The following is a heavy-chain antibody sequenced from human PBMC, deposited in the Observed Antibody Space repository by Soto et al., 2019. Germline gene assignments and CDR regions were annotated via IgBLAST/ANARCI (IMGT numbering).Heavy chain of an antibody. CDR2: INHNGRT. V-gene: IGHV4-34*01. CDR3: AGIPYYDILTGYRPGGFDP. D-gene: IGHD3-9*01. J-gene: IGHJ5*02. Sequence: SETLSLTCAVYGGSFSDYYWSWIRQPPGKGLEWIGEINHNGRTNYNPTLKSRVTMSLDTSKNQFSLRLSSVTAADTAVYYCAGIPYYDILTGYRPGGFDPWGQGTLVTVSS. CDR1: GGSFSDYY.